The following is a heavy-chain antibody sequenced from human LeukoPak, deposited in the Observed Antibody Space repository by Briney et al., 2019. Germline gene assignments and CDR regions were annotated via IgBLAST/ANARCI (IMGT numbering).Heavy chain of an antibody. CDR1: GYTFTVYY. V-gene: IGHV1-46*01. Sequence: ASVRVSCKASGYTFTVYYIHWVRQAPGQGLEWMGIINPSGGSTRYAQKFQDRVTMTRDTSASTLYMELSSLSSEDTAVYYCARGPATGTAWPFDYWGQGSLVTVSS. J-gene: IGHJ4*02. CDR3: ARGPATGTAWPFDY. D-gene: IGHD6-13*01. CDR2: INPSGGST.